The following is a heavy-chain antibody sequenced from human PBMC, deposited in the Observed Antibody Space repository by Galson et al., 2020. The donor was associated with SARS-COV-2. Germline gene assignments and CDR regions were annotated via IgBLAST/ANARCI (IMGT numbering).Heavy chain of an antibody. D-gene: IGHD3-9*01. Sequence: GESLKISCAASGFTFSSYAMSWVRQAPGKGLEWVSDISGSGGNTYYADSVKGRFTISRDNSKNTLYLQMNSLRAEDTAVYYCAKWETRYYDILTGYFGIDYYYYYGMDVWGQGTTVIVSS. CDR2: ISGSGGNT. CDR3: AKWETRYYDILTGYFGIDYYYYYGMDV. CDR1: GFTFSSYA. V-gene: IGHV3-23*01. J-gene: IGHJ6*02.